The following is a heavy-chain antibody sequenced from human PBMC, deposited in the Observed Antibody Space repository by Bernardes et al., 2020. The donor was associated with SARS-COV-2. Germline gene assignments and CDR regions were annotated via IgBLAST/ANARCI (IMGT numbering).Heavy chain of an antibody. Sequence: ASVKVACRASGYTFSIYPIVWVRQAPGRGLEWMGCISTYNGNTNYAQQFQGRVTMTTDTSTSTAYMELRSRRSDDTAMYFCARVLGDIDTGNWFDPWGQGTLVTVSS. CDR3: ARVLGDIDTGNWFDP. CDR1: GYTFSIYP. J-gene: IGHJ5*02. CDR2: ISTYNGNT. D-gene: IGHD2-15*01. V-gene: IGHV1-18*01.